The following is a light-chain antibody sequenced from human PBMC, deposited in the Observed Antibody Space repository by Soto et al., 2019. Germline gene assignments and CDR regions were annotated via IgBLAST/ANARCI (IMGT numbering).Light chain of an antibody. Sequence: QSALTQPPSVSGSPGQSVTISCTGTSSDVGSYNRVSWYQQPPRTAPKLMIYEVSNRPSGVPDRFSGSKSGNTASLTISGLQAEDEADYYCSSYTSSSTWVFGGGTQLTVL. CDR2: EVS. V-gene: IGLV2-18*02. J-gene: IGLJ3*02. CDR3: SSYTSSSTWV. CDR1: SSDVGSYNR.